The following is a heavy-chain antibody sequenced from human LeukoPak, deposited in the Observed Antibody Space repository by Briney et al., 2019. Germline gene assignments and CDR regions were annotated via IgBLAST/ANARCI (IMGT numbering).Heavy chain of an antibody. Sequence: GGSLRLSCAASGFTFSTYNMNWVRQAPGKGLEWVSFISSDSRIIYYADSVKGRFTVSRDNAKNSLYLQMNSLTDEDTAVYYCARNPAGIGDYWGQGTLVTVSS. V-gene: IGHV3-48*02. CDR2: ISSDSRII. J-gene: IGHJ4*02. CDR1: GFTFSTYN. D-gene: IGHD1-26*01. CDR3: ARNPAGIGDY.